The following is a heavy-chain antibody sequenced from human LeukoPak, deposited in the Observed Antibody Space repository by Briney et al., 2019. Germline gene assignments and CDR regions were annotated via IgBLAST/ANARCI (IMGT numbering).Heavy chain of an antibody. D-gene: IGHD2-2*01. Sequence: EFQGRVTITRDTSASTAYMELSSLRSEDMAVYYCARSHTNDAFDIWGQGTVVTVSS. CDR3: ARSHTNDAFDI. V-gene: IGHV1-3*02. J-gene: IGHJ3*02.